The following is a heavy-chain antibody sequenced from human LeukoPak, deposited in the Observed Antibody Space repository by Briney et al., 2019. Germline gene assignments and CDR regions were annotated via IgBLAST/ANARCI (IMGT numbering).Heavy chain of an antibody. V-gene: IGHV3-30-3*01. CDR2: ISYDGSKK. CDR3: ARDRGNSHYYNMDV. D-gene: IGHD3-10*01. Sequence: GGSLRLSSEASGFTYSDHALHWVRQAPGKGLEWVAVISYDGSKKYYADSVKGRFTISRDNSRNTLYLQMNSLRVEDTAVFYCARDRGNSHYYNMDVWGQGTTVTVSS. CDR1: GFTYSDHA. J-gene: IGHJ6*02.